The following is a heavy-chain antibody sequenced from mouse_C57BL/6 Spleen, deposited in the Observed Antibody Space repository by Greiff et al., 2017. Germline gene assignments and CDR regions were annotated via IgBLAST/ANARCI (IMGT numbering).Heavy chain of an antibody. CDR2: IHPNSGST. J-gene: IGHJ4*01. CDR3: ARGDFYAMDY. Sequence: QVQLLQSGAELVKPGASVKLSCKASGYTFTSYWMHWVKQRPGQGLEWIGMIHPNSGSTNYNEKFKSKATLTVAKSSGTAYMKLSSLASEDSAVYYCARGDFYAMDYWGQGTSVTVSS. CDR1: GYTFTSYW. V-gene: IGHV1-64*01.